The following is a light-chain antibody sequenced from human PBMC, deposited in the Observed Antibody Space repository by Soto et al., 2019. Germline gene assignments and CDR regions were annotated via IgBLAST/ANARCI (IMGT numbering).Light chain of an antibody. J-gene: IGKJ1*01. CDR2: AAS. CDR1: QGIRND. CDR3: LQDYSYPWT. V-gene: IGKV1-6*01. Sequence: IQMTQSPSSLCASVGDTVTISCRASQGIRNDLGWYQQKPGKAPKLLIHAASSLESGVPTRFSGSGSGTDFTFTISSLQAEDFATYYCLQDYSYPWTFGQGTKVDIK.